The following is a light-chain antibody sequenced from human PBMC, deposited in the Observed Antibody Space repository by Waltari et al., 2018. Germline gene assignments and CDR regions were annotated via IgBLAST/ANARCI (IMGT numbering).Light chain of an antibody. CDR1: HDISIW. V-gene: IGKV1-12*02. CDR3: QQANTNTFPPT. CDR2: DAS. J-gene: IGKJ1*01. Sequence: DIQMTQSPTSVSASVGDRVTITCRASHDISIWVAWYQQQPGKAPNLLIYDASTLQPGVPSRFSGRGSGTDFTLTISSLRPEDFATYYCQQANTNTFPPTFGQGTKVEIK.